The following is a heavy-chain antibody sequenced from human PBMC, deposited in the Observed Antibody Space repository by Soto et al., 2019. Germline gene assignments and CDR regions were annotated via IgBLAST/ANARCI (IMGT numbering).Heavy chain of an antibody. CDR2: IGTDGNT. J-gene: IGHJ4*01. Sequence: GGSLRLSCAASGFTFNSYAMNWVRQAPGKGLAWVSAIGTDGNTYYANSVKGRFTISRDNSRTTLYLQMNSLRVEDTALYYCVRKYPGTRPFDYWRQGTLVTVSS. D-gene: IGHD2-2*01. CDR1: GFTFNSYA. V-gene: IGHV3-23*01. CDR3: VRKYPGTRPFDY.